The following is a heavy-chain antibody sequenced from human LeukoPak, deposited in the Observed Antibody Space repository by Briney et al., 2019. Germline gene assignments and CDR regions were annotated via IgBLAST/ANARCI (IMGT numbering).Heavy chain of an antibody. V-gene: IGHV3-23*01. CDR2: ISGTGSST. J-gene: IGHJ4*02. CDR3: AKVAYDFVWGTYRPPLDY. D-gene: IGHD3-16*02. Sequence: GGSLRLSCAASGFTYSTYAMTWVRQAPGKGLERVSSISGTGSSTYYADSVKGRFTISRDNSKSTLYLQMSSLRAEDTAVYYCAKVAYDFVWGTYRPPLDYWGQGTLVTVSS. CDR1: GFTYSTYA.